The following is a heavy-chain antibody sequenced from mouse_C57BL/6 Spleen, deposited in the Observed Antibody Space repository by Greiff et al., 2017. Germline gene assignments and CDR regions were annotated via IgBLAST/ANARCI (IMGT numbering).Heavy chain of an antibody. CDR2: IYPGDGDT. D-gene: IGHD1-1*01. Sequence: QVQLQQSGPELVKPGASVKISCKASGYAFSSSWMNWVKQRPGKGLEWIGRIYPGDGDTNYNGKFKGKATLTADKSSSTAYMQLSSLTSEDSAVYFCARAVITTVVSPSYFDYWGQGTTLTVSS. J-gene: IGHJ2*01. CDR1: GYAFSSSW. CDR3: ARAVITTVVSPSYFDY. V-gene: IGHV1-82*01.